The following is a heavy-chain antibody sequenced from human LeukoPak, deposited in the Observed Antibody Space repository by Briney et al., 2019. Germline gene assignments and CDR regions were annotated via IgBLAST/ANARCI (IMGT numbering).Heavy chain of an antibody. V-gene: IGHV3-53*01. CDR1: GFIVSSNY. CDR2: IYSGGST. J-gene: IGHJ4*02. D-gene: IGHD6-19*01. Sequence: PGGSLRLSCAASGFIVSSNYMSWVRQAPGKGLEWVSVIYSGGSTYYADSVKGRFTNSRDTSKNTLYLQMNSLRAEDTAVYYCASLVGGSGWTGYYFDYWGQGTLVTVSS. CDR3: ASLVGGSGWTGYYFDY.